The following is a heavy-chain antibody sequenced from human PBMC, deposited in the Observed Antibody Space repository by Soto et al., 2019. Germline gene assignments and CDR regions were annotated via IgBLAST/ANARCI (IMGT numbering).Heavy chain of an antibody. V-gene: IGHV1-46*01. J-gene: IGHJ4*02. CDR2: INPSGGST. D-gene: IGHD3-22*01. CDR3: ARDRSSYYYDSSGYNDC. CDR1: GYTFTSYY. Sequence: GASVKVSCKASGYTFTSYYMHWVRQAPGQGLEWMGIINPSGGSTSYAQKFQGRVTMTRDTSTSTVYMELSSLRSEDTAVYYCARDRSSYYYDSSGYNDCWGQGTLVTVSS.